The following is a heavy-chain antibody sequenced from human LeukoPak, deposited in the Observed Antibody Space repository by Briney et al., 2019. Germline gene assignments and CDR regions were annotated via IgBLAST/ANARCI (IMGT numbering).Heavy chain of an antibody. CDR2: IDAGGGDT. D-gene: IGHD6-19*01. V-gene: IGHV3-23*01. J-gene: IGHJ6*02. CDR3: GRPTKYWLVRGNGVDV. CDR1: GFSFSSYA. Sequence: GASLRLSCAASGFSFSSYAMTWVRQAPGKGLEWVSSIDAGGGDTYHSDSVKGRFTISRDNSMNTLYLQMNSLRADDTAAYYCGRPTKYWLVRGNGVDVWGQGTTVTVSS.